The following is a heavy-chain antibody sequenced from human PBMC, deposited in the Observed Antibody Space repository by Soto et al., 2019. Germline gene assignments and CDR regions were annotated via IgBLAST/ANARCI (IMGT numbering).Heavy chain of an antibody. D-gene: IGHD3-22*01. CDR2: ISSSSSYI. J-gene: IGHJ6*02. V-gene: IGHV3-21*01. CDR1: GFTFSSYS. Sequence: EVQLVESGGGLVKPGGSLRLSCAASGFTFSSYSMNWVRQAPGKGLEWVSSISSSSSYIYYADSVKGRFTISRDNAKNSLYLQMNSLRAEDTAVYYCARVYDSSGYYYYGMDVWGQGTTVTVS. CDR3: ARVYDSSGYYYYGMDV.